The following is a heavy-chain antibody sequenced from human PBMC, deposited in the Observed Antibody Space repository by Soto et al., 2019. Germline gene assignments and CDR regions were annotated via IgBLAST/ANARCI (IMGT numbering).Heavy chain of an antibody. CDR1: GGTFSSYA. CDR2: IIPIFGTA. V-gene: IGHV1-69*13. CDR3: ASRYYYYCSGLYYYYYYGIDV. J-gene: IGHJ6*02. Sequence: GASVKVSCKASGGTFSSYAISWVRQAPGQGLEWMGGIIPIFGTANYAQKFQGRVTITADESTSTAYMELSSLRSEDTAVYYCASRYYYYCSGLYYYYYYGIDVWGQGTTVTVS. D-gene: IGHD3-22*01.